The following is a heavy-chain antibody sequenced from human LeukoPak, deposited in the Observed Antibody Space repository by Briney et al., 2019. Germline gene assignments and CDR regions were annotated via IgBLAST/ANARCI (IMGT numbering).Heavy chain of an antibody. J-gene: IGHJ4*02. V-gene: IGHV3-23*01. CDR3: AKSTWVTPLVGY. D-gene: IGHD4-23*01. CDR1: GFTFSSYA. CDR2: ISGSGGST. Sequence: PGASLRLSCAASGFTFSSYAMSWVRQAPGKGLEWASAISGSGGSTYYADSVKGRFTISRDNSKNTLYLQMNSLRAEDTAVYYCAKSTWVTPLVGYWGQGTLVTVSS.